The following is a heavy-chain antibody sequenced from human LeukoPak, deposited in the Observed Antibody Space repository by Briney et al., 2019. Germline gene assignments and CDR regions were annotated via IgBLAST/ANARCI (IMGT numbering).Heavy chain of an antibody. CDR1: GFTFDDYA. CDR2: ISDDGRST. V-gene: IGHV3-43*02. D-gene: IGHD3-10*01. J-gene: IGHJ3*02. CDR3: AKDFMVRGLLGILDM. Sequence: QPGGSLRLSCITSGFTFDDYAMHWVRQAPGKGLEWVSLISDDGRSTHYADSVKGRFTISRDNNKNSLHLQMNSLRTEDTALYYCAKDFMVRGLLGILDMWGQGTMVTVSS.